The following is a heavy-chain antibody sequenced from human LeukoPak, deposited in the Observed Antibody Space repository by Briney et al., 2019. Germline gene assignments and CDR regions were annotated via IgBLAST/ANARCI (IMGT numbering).Heavy chain of an antibody. D-gene: IGHD3-22*01. Sequence: SETLSLTCTVSGGSISSSTSGWGWYWGWIRQPPGKGLEWIGSIYYSGSTYYNPSLKGRVTISVDTSKNQFSMNLNSVTAADTAVYYCARHQGYYYDSSGYPYFDYWGQGTLVTVSS. CDR3: ARHQGYYYDSSGYPYFDY. CDR1: GGSISSSTSGWGWY. CDR2: IYYSGST. V-gene: IGHV4-39*07. J-gene: IGHJ4*02.